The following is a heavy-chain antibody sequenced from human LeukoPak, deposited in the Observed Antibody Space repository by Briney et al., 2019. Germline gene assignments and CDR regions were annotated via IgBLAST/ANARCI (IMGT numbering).Heavy chain of an antibody. CDR2: INPNSGGT. V-gene: IGHV1-2*02. J-gene: IGHJ3*02. D-gene: IGHD1-26*01. Sequence: ASVKVSCKASGYTFTGYYMHWVRQAPGLGLEWMGWINPNSGGTNYAQKFQGRVTMTRDTSISTAYMELSRLRSDDTAVYYCARDRIGSPKAFDIWGQGTMVTVSS. CDR3: ARDRIGSPKAFDI. CDR1: GYTFTGYY.